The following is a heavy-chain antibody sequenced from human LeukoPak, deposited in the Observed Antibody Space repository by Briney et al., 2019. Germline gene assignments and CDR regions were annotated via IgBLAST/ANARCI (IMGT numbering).Heavy chain of an antibody. CDR1: GYSFTSYW. J-gene: IGHJ3*02. CDR2: IYPGDSDT. V-gene: IGHV5-51*01. D-gene: IGHD2-15*01. Sequence: GESLKISCRGSGYSFTSYWIGWVRQMPGKGLEWMGIIYPGDSDTRYSPSFQGQVTISADKSISTAYLQWSSLKASDTAMYYCARRGQYCSGGSCYHYAFDIWGQGTMVTVSP. CDR3: ARRGQYCSGGSCYHYAFDI.